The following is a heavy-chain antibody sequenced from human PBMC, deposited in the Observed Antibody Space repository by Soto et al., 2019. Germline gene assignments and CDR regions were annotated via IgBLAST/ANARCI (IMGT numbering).Heavy chain of an antibody. CDR2: ISSSSSYI. CDR1: GFTFSSYS. CDR3: AAATAGRYFDL. Sequence: EVQLVESGGGLVKPGGSLRLSCAASGFTFSSYSMNWARQAPGKGLEWVSSISSSSSYIYYADSVKGRFTISRDNAKNSLYLQMNSLRAEDTAVYYCAAATAGRYFDLWGRGTLVTVSS. V-gene: IGHV3-21*01. J-gene: IGHJ2*01. D-gene: IGHD2-15*01.